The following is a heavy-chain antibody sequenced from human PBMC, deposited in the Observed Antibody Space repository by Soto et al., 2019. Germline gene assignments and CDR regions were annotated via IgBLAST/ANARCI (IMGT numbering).Heavy chain of an antibody. CDR1: GFTFDDNA. CDR2: INWKSDI. Sequence: GGSLRLSCAVSGFTFDDNAMHWVRQAPEKGLAWVSGINWKSDIGSADSVKGRFTISRDNAENSLHLQMKSLRAEDTALYYCAISQDRGGRTTFIYWGQETQVTVSS. V-gene: IGHV3-9*01. CDR3: AISQDRGGRTTFIY. J-gene: IGHJ4*02. D-gene: IGHD3-16*01.